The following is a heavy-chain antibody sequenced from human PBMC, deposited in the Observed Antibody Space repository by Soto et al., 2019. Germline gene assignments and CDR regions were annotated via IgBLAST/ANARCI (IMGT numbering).Heavy chain of an antibody. V-gene: IGHV3-11*01. D-gene: IGHD5-18*01. CDR3: AREVDRALVGSPHYFDY. CDR2: ISSRSGTI. J-gene: IGHJ4*01. CDR1: GFSVSVYY. Sequence: PGWSLRLSCASSGFSVSVYYMTGIRQAPGQGLEWVSYISSRSGTIFYADSVKGRFTLSRDNSKNSMYLQMNSLRAEDTAVYYCAREVDRALVGSPHYFDYWGQGTLVTVSS.